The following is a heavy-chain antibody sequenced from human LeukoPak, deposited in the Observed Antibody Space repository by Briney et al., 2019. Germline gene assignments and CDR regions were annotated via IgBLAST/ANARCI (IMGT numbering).Heavy chain of an antibody. CDR2: IKQDGSEK. Sequence: GGSLRLSCAASGFTFSSYWMSWVRQAPGKGLEWVANIKQDGSEKYYVDSVKGRFTISRDNAKNSLYLQMNSLRAEDTAVYYCAKARPVYCSGGSCYSDYWGQGTLVTVSS. V-gene: IGHV3-7*03. CDR3: AKARPVYCSGGSCYSDY. CDR1: GFTFSSYW. J-gene: IGHJ4*02. D-gene: IGHD2-15*01.